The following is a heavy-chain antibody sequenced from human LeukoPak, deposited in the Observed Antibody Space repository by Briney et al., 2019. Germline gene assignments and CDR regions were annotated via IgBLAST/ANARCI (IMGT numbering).Heavy chain of an antibody. CDR2: IYYGGST. J-gene: IGHJ4*02. CDR1: GGSFSGYY. V-gene: IGHV4-59*01. CDR3: ARGGDGYLYPPDY. Sequence: SETLSLTCAVYGGSFSGYYWSWIRQPPGKGLEWIGYIYYGGSTNYNPSLKSRVTISVDTSKNQFSLKLSSVTAADTAVYYCARGGDGYLYPPDYWGQGTLVTVSS. D-gene: IGHD5-24*01.